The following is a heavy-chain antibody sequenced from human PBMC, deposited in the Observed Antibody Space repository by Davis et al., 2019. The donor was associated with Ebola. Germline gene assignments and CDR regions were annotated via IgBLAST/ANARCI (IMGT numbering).Heavy chain of an antibody. V-gene: IGHV3-30*18. J-gene: IGHJ6*02. D-gene: IGHD5-18*01. CDR1: GFTFSSYG. CDR3: AKDQSWGYSYGSHLFGYYYYGMDV. CDR2: ISYDGSNK. Sequence: PGGSLRLSCAASGFTFSSYGMHWVRQAPGKGLEWVAVISYDGSNKYYADSVKGRFTISRDNSKNTLYLQMNSLRAEDTAVYYCAKDQSWGYSYGSHLFGYYYYGMDVWGQGTTVTVSS.